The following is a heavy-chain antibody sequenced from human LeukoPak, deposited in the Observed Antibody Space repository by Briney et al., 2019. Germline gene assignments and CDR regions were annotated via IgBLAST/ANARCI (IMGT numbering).Heavy chain of an antibody. CDR2: IHSGGST. J-gene: IGHJ4*02. D-gene: IGHD2-15*01. CDR1: GFTFSSYA. V-gene: IGHV3-66*01. Sequence: PGGSLRLSCAASGFTFSSYAMSWVRQAPGKGLEWVSVIHSGGSTYYADSVKGRFTISRDNSKNTLYLQMNSLRAEDTAVYYCASTQRGDYFDYWGQGTLVTVSS. CDR3: ASTQRGDYFDY.